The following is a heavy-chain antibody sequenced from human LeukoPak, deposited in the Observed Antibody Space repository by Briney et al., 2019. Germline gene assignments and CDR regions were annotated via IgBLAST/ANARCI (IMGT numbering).Heavy chain of an antibody. CDR3: ARETSESFET. D-gene: IGHD1-26*01. V-gene: IGHV1-2*02. Sequence: GASVKVSCKSFGYTFTDNYIQWVRQAPGQGLEWMGWIHPNRGDANYGQKFQGRVTTTRDTSISTAYLELSRLTSDDTAVYYCARETSESFETWGQGTLVTVSS. CDR1: GYTFTDNY. J-gene: IGHJ5*02. CDR2: IHPNRGDA.